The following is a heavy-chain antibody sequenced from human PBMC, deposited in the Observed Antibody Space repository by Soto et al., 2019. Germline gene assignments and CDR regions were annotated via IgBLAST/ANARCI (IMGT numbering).Heavy chain of an antibody. V-gene: IGHV3-48*02. CDR1: GFTFSSYS. D-gene: IGHD3-22*01. CDR2: ITSSSNTM. J-gene: IGHJ4*02. CDR3: AKSITIIVGYFDY. Sequence: GGSLRLSCAASGFTFSSYSMNWVRLAPGKGLEWVSYITSSSNTMYYADSVKGRFTISRDNAKNSLYLQMNSLRDEDTAVYYCAKSITIIVGYFDYWGQGTLVTVSS.